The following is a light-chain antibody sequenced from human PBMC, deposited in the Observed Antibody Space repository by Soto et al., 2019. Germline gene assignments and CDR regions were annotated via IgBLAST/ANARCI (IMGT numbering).Light chain of an antibody. CDR1: QSVSSSY. Sequence: EFVLTQSPGTLSLSPGERATLSCRASQSVSSSYLAWYQQKPGQAPRLLIYVASSRATGIPDRFSGSGSGTDFTLTISRLEPEDFAVYYCQQYGSSPFTFGPGTTVDIK. V-gene: IGKV3-20*01. J-gene: IGKJ3*01. CDR2: VAS. CDR3: QQYGSSPFT.